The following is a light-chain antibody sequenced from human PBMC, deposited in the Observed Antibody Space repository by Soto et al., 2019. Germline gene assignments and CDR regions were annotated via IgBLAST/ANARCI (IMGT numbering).Light chain of an antibody. CDR3: QQYNNWPRT. V-gene: IGKV3-15*01. J-gene: IGKJ1*01. Sequence: EIVMTQSPATLSVSPGDRATLSCRASQSVSSNLGWYQQKPGQAPRLLIYGASTRATGIPARFSGSGSGTEFTLTISSLQSEDFAVYYCQQYNNWPRTFGQGTKVDIK. CDR2: GAS. CDR1: QSVSSN.